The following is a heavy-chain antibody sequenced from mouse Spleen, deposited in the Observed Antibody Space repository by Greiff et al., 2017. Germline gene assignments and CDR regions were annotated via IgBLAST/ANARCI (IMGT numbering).Heavy chain of an antibody. D-gene: IGHD1-1*01. Sequence: EVQGVESGGGLVKPGGSLKLSCAASGFTFSDYGMAWVRQAPGKGPEWVAFISNLAYSIYYADTVTGRFTISRENAKNTLYLEMSSLRSEDTAMYYCARHPYYYGSSQYWYFDVWGAGTTVTVSS. CDR1: GFTFSDYG. CDR2: ISNLAYSI. CDR3: ARHPYYYGSSQYWYFDV. V-gene: IGHV5-15*01. J-gene: IGHJ1*01.